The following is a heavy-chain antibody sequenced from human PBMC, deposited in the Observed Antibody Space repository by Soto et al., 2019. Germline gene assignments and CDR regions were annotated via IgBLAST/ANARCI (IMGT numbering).Heavy chain of an antibody. V-gene: IGHV1-69*01. CDR2: VIPKASQP. D-gene: IGHD6-6*01. CDR3: ARESSSPNYFYYGMDV. CDR1: GGTFSSYA. Sequence: QVQLVQSGAEVKKPGSSVTVSCTASGGTFSSYAVSWVRQAPGQGLEWMGVVIPKASQPKYAQKFQGRVTITADYSTAYMEVRSLRADDTAVYYCARESSSPNYFYYGMDVWGQGTTVIGSS. J-gene: IGHJ6*02.